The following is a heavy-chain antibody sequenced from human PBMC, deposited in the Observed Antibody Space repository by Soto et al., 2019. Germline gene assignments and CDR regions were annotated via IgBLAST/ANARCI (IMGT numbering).Heavy chain of an antibody. CDR1: GGSFSSDTW. CDR3: ARVLGNAAYGMDV. J-gene: IGHJ6*02. V-gene: IGHV4-4*02. Sequence: QVQLQESGPGLVKSSGTLSLTCAVSGGSFSSDTWWSWARQPPGKGLEWIGEIYHTETTNYNPSLKSRVTMSVDKSKNQFSLKLSSVSAADTAVYYCARVLGNAAYGMDVWGQGTTVTVSS. D-gene: IGHD3-16*01. CDR2: IYHTETT.